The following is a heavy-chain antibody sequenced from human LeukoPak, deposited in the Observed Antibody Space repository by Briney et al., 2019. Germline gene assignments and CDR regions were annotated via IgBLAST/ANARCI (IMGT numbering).Heavy chain of an antibody. Sequence: PGGSLRLSCTASGFTLSNYWMSWVRQTPEKGLEWVANIKQDESEKVYVDSVKGRFTISRGNAKSSLYLQMSGLRADDTAVYYCARDPYSSTWSYGMDIWGQGTTVTVSS. CDR2: IKQDESEK. V-gene: IGHV3-7*05. CDR3: ARDPYSSTWSYGMDI. CDR1: GFTLSNYW. J-gene: IGHJ6*02. D-gene: IGHD6-13*01.